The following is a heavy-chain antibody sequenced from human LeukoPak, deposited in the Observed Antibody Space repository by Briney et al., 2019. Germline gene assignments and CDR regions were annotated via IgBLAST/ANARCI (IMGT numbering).Heavy chain of an antibody. CDR3: VRAAAYISGWYGIFDF. J-gene: IGHJ4*02. Sequence: GGSLRLSCAASGFTFSSNDMHWVRQATGKGLEWVSGIGVAGDTYYTDSVKGRFTIARENARHSLYLQMNSLRAGDMAVYYCVRAAAYISGWYGIFDFWGQGTLVTVSS. V-gene: IGHV3-13*01. CDR2: IGVAGDT. D-gene: IGHD6-19*01. CDR1: GFTFSSND.